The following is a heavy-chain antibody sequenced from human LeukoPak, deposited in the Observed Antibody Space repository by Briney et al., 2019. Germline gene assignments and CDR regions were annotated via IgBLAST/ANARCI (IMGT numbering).Heavy chain of an antibody. Sequence: GASVKVSCKASGYTFTSYDINWVRQATGQGLEWMGWMNPNSGNTGYAQKFQGRVTMTRNTSISTAYMELSSLRSEDTAVYYCARDWLDVVAEYFDYWGQGTLVTVSS. D-gene: IGHD2-15*01. J-gene: IGHJ4*02. CDR1: GYTFTSYD. CDR3: ARDWLDVVAEYFDY. V-gene: IGHV1-8*01. CDR2: MNPNSGNT.